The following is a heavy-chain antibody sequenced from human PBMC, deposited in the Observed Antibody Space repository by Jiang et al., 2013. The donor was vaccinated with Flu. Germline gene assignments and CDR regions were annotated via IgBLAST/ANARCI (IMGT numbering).Heavy chain of an antibody. D-gene: IGHD1-7*01. V-gene: IGHV3-9*01. Sequence: RLSCAASGFTFDDYAMHWVRQAPGKGLEWVSGISWNSGSIGYADSVKGRFTISRDNAKNSLHLQMNSLRAEDTALYYCAKDIGATGTKGYFDYWGQGTLVTVSS. CDR2: ISWNSGSI. CDR1: GFTFDDYA. J-gene: IGHJ4*02. CDR3: AKDIGATGTKGYFDY.